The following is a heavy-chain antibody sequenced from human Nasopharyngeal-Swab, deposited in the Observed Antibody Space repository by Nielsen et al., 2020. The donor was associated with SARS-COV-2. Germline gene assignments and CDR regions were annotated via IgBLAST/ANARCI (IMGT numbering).Heavy chain of an antibody. CDR2: ISGYNGNT. J-gene: IGHJ4*02. CDR3: ARRDSSGWHVDY. D-gene: IGHD6-19*01. V-gene: IGHV1-18*01. Sequence: ASVKVSCKTSGYTFTSYAIHWVRQAPGQSLEWMGWISGYNGNTNYARKLQGRVTMTTDASTSTAYMELRSLRSDDTAVYYCARRDSSGWHVDYWGQGTLVTVSS. CDR1: GYTFTSYA.